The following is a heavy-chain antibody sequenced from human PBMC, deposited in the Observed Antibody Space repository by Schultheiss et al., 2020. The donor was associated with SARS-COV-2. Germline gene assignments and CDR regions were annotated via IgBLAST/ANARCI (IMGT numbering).Heavy chain of an antibody. Sequence: GGSLRLSCTASGFSFAAYGMSWVRLAPGKGLEWVSSISGSRGTTYYADSVKGRFTISRDNLKNTLYLQMNSLRAEDTSVYYCANLFTIFGVVTDYWGQGTLGTGSS. CDR1: GFSFAAYG. J-gene: IGHJ4*02. CDR2: ISGSRGTT. CDR3: ANLFTIFGVVTDY. D-gene: IGHD3-3*01. V-gene: IGHV3-23*01.